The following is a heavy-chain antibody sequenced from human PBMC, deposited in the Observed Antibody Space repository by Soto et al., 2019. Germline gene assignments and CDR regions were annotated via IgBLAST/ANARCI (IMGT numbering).Heavy chain of an antibody. CDR2: IIPILGIA. J-gene: IGHJ4*02. CDR1: GGTFSSYT. Sequence: QVQLVQSGAEVKKPGSSVKVSCKASGGTFSSYTISWVRQAPGQGVEWMGRIIPILGIANYAQKFQGRVSDTADKSTSTAYMELSSMRSEDTAVYYCARVVYSSCWDYWGQGTLVTVSS. CDR3: ARVVYSSCWDY. D-gene: IGHD6-19*01. V-gene: IGHV1-69*02.